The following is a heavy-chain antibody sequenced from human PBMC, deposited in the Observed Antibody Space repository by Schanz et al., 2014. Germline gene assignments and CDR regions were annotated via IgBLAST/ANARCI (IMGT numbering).Heavy chain of an antibody. CDR3: ARVVRSDYLSELDF. CDR2: ISPYNGNT. D-gene: IGHD4-17*01. V-gene: IGHV1-18*01. J-gene: IGHJ4*02. Sequence: QVQLVQSEAAVKKPGALVKVSCKASGYFFSSYGISWVRQAPGQGLEWMGWISPYNGNTKYAEKLEDRVTMTTDISTSTAYMQLRSLTSDDTAVYYCARVVRSDYLSELDFWGQGTQVIVSS. CDR1: GYFFSSYG.